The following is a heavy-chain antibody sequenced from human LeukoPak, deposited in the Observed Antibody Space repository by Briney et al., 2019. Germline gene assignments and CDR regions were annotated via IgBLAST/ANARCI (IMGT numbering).Heavy chain of an antibody. CDR3: AKDFRWGTLGYYFDY. D-gene: IGHD3-16*01. CDR1: GFTFSSYG. V-gene: IGHV3-30*02. CDR2: IRYDGSNK. J-gene: IGHJ4*02. Sequence: PGGSLRLSCAASGFTFSSYGMHWVRQAPGKGLEWVAFIRYDGSNKYYADSVKGRFTISRDNSKNTLYLQMNSLRAEDTALYYCAKDFRWGTLGYYFDYWGQGTLVTVSS.